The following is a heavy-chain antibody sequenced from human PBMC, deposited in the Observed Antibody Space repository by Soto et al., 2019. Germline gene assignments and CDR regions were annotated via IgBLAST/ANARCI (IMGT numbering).Heavy chain of an antibody. V-gene: IGHV3-15*01. D-gene: IGHD3-22*01. J-gene: IGHJ4*02. CDR1: GFTFSNAW. CDR2: IKGEADGGTT. CDR3: TTGLSNGYYNFDY. Sequence: GGSLRLSCAASGFTFSNAWMSWVRQAPGKGLEWVGRIKGEADGGTTDYAAPVKGRITISRDHSKDTLYLQMNSLKTEDTAVYYCTTGLSNGYYNFDYWGQGTRVTVS.